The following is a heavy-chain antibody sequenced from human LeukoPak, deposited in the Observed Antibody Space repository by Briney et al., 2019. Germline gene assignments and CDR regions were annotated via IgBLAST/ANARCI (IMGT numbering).Heavy chain of an antibody. D-gene: IGHD2-21*02. CDR2: IIPIFGTA. Sequence: ASVKVSCKASGGTFSSYAISWVRQAPGQGLEWMGGIIPIFGTANYAQKFQGRVTITADKSTSTAYMELSSLRSEDTAVYYCARLVTATRYYYYYMDVWGKGTTVTVSS. CDR1: GGTFSSYA. V-gene: IGHV1-69*06. CDR3: ARLVTATRYYYYYMDV. J-gene: IGHJ6*03.